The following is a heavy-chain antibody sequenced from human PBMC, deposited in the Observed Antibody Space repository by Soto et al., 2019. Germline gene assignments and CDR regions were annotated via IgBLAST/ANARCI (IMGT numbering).Heavy chain of an antibody. Sequence: QVQLVESGGGVVQPGRSLRLSCAASGFTFSSYAMHWVRQAPGKGLDWVAVISYDGSYKYYADSVKGRFTISRDNSKKTLYLKMNSLRAEDTAMYYCARDEQDYDFWSGYYEGGGFDYWGQGTLVTVSS. V-gene: IGHV3-30-3*01. CDR3: ARDEQDYDFWSGYYEGGGFDY. D-gene: IGHD3-3*01. J-gene: IGHJ4*02. CDR2: ISYDGSYK. CDR1: GFTFSSYA.